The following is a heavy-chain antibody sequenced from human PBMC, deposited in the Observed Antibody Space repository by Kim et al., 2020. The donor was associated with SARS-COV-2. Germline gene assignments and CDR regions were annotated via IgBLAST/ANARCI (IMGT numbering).Heavy chain of an antibody. CDR3: AKDPEGYSSGWYPYYFPY. J-gene: IGHJ4*02. CDR2: ISGSGVDT. CDR1: GFTFSRYV. D-gene: IGHD3-22*01. Sequence: GGSLRLSCAASGFTFSRYVMSWVRQAPGKGLEWVSGISGSGVDTYYADSVKGRFTISRDNSKNTLNLQMNSLRAEDTAIYYCAKDPEGYSSGWYPYYFPYWGPRTLITVSS. V-gene: IGHV3-23*01.